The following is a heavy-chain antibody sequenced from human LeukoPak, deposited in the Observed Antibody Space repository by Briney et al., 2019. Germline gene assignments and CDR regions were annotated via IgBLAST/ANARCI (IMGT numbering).Heavy chain of an antibody. CDR3: AKDGRPYSSSWEFDY. Sequence: PGGSLRLSCAASGFTFSSYGMHWVRQAPGKGLEWVAVISYDGSNKYYADSVKGRFTISRDNSKNTLYLRMNSLRAEDTAVYYCAKDGRPYSSSWEFDYWGQGTLVTVSS. V-gene: IGHV3-30*18. J-gene: IGHJ4*02. D-gene: IGHD6-13*01. CDR2: ISYDGSNK. CDR1: GFTFSSYG.